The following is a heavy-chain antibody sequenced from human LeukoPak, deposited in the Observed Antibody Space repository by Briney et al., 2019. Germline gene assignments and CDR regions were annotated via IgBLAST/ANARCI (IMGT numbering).Heavy chain of an antibody. J-gene: IGHJ4*02. CDR2: ISYDGSNN. CDR3: ARDGGFDYFDY. CDR1: GFTFSSSA. D-gene: IGHD3-10*01. Sequence: PGGSLRLSCAASGFTFSSSAMHWVRQAPGKGLEWVAVISYDGSNNYYTDSVKGRFTISRDNSKNTLSLQMNSLRADDTAVYYCARDGGFDYFDYWGQGTLVTVSS. V-gene: IGHV3-30*04.